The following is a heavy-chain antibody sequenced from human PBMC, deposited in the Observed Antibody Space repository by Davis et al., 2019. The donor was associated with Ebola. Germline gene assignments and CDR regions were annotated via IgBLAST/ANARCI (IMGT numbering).Heavy chain of an antibody. D-gene: IGHD4-17*01. J-gene: IGHJ4*02. CDR2: IYHTGST. CDR1: GCSTPPADSY. V-gene: IGHV4-4*02. CDR3: ASVTTSFDY. Sequence: SEPLSPTCHLPGCSTPPADSYWTWLRQPPGKGPEWSREIYHTGSTNYNPSLKSRVTISVHKSKNQFSLKLSSVAAADTAVYYCASVTTSFDYWGQGTLVTVSS.